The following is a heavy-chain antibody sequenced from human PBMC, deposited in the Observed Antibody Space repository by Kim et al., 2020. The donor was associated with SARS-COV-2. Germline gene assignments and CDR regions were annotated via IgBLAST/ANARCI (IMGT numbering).Heavy chain of an antibody. CDR2: IYSGGST. D-gene: IGHD1-7*01. J-gene: IGHJ6*02. CDR3: ATCNWNYVRSYYYGMDV. V-gene: IGHV3-53*01. CDR1: GFTVSSNY. Sequence: GGSLRLSCAASGFTVSSNYMSWVRQAPGKGLEWVSVIYSGGSTYYADSVKGRFTISRDNSKNTLYLQMNSLRAEDTAVYYCATCNWNYVRSYYYGMDVWGQGTTVTVSS.